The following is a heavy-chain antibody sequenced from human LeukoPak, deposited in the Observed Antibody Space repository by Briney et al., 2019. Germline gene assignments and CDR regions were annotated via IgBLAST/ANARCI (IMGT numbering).Heavy chain of an antibody. Sequence: SETLSLTCAVYGGSFSGYYWSWIRQPPGKGLEWIREINHSGSTNYNPSLKSRVTISVDTSKNQFSLKLSSVTAADTAVYYCAVGYDCSSTSCYTEYNWFDPWGQGTLVTVSS. CDR1: GGSFSGYY. CDR3: AVGYDCSSTSCYTEYNWFDP. J-gene: IGHJ5*02. CDR2: INHSGST. D-gene: IGHD2-2*02. V-gene: IGHV4-34*01.